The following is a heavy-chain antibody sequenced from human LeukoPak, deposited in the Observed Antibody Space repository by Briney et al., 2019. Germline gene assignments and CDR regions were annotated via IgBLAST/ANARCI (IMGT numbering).Heavy chain of an antibody. CDR3: ARTRGSHISMAYLDY. J-gene: IGHJ4*02. D-gene: IGHD2/OR15-2a*01. Sequence: ASVKVSCKASGYTFSGNFMHWVRQAPGQGLEWMGWINPYNGDTNYAQKFQGRATLTRDTSISTAYMELRSLRSDDTAVYYCARTRGSHISMAYLDYWGQGTLVTVSS. CDR1: GYTFSGNF. CDR2: INPYNGDT. V-gene: IGHV1-2*02.